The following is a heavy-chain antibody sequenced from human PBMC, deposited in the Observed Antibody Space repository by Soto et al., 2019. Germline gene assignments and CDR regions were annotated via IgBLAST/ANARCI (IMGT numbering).Heavy chain of an antibody. Sequence: GGSLRLSCAASGFSFRDYGMHWVRQAPGKGLEWVSYISSGGTTIYYADSVKGRFTISRDNAKNSLDLQMNSLRADDTAIYYCARALDFWSGYLSDWGQGTLVTVSS. D-gene: IGHD3-3*01. V-gene: IGHV3-48*04. CDR3: ARALDFWSGYLSD. CDR1: GFSFRDYG. CDR2: ISSGGTTI. J-gene: IGHJ4*02.